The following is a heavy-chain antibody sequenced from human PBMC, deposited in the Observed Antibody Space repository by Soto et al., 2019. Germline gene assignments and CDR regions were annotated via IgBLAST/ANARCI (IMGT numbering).Heavy chain of an antibody. V-gene: IGHV3-30-3*01. CDR2: ISYDGSNK. D-gene: IGHD2-21*02. CDR1: GFTFSSYA. CDR3: ARAGTWSLRPLREYYYYGMDV. J-gene: IGHJ6*02. Sequence: PGGSLRLSCAASGFTFSSYAMHWVRQAPGKGLEWVAVISYDGSNKYYADSVKGRFTISRDNSKNTLYLQMNSLRAEDTAVYYCARAGTWSLRPLREYYYYGMDVWGQGTTVPVSS.